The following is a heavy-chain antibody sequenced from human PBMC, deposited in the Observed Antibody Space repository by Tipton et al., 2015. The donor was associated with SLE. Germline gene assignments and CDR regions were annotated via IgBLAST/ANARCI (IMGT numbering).Heavy chain of an antibody. Sequence: SLRLSCAASGFTFSSYAMSWVRQAPGKGLEWVSAISGSGGSTYYADSVKGRFTISRDNSKNTLYLQMNSLRAEDTAVYYCAKSLAGGDYDGFAAFDIWGQGTMVTVSS. J-gene: IGHJ3*02. CDR1: GFTFSSYA. CDR2: ISGSGGST. D-gene: IGHD4-23*01. CDR3: AKSLAGGDYDGFAAFDI. V-gene: IGHV3-23*01.